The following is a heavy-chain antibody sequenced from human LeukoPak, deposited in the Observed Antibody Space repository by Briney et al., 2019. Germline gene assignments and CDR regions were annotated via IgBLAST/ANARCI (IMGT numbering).Heavy chain of an antibody. CDR2: ISSSGSTI. V-gene: IGHV3-11*01. D-gene: IGHD3-22*01. J-gene: IGHJ6*03. Sequence: PGGSLRLSCAASGFNFSDYGMIWVRQAPGKGLEWVSYISSSGSTIYYADSVKGRFTVSRDNAKNSLYLQMNSLRAEDTAVYYCAKTPPGVVAEYYYMDVWGKGTTVTVSS. CDR3: AKTPPGVVAEYYYMDV. CDR1: GFNFSDYG.